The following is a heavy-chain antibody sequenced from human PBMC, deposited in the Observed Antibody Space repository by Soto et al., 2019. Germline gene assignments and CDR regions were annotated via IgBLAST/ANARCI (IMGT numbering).Heavy chain of an antibody. D-gene: IGHD4-17*01. CDR1: GGSISSYY. J-gene: IGHJ4*02. V-gene: IGHV4-59*08. Sequence: SATLSLTCTVSGGSISSYYWSWIRQPPGKGLEWIGYIYYSGSTNYNPSLKSRVTISVDTSKNQFSLKLSSVTAADTAVYYCAGGDDYGDYSWGQGTLVTVSS. CDR2: IYYSGST. CDR3: AGGDDYGDYS.